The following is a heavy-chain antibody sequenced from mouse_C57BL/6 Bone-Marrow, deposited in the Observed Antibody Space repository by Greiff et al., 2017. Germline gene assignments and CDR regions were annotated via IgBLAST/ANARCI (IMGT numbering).Heavy chain of an antibody. CDR2: TWSGGST. CDR1: GFSLTSYG. CDR3: ASSYGNYRGGAMDY. V-gene: IGHV2-2*01. J-gene: IGHJ4*01. Sequence: QVQLQQSGPGLVQPSQSLSITCTVSGFSLTSYGVHWVRQSPGKGLEWLGVTWSGGSTDYNAAFISRLSISKDNSKSQVFIKMNRLQADDTAIYYCASSYGNYRGGAMDYWGQGTSVTVSS. D-gene: IGHD2-1*01.